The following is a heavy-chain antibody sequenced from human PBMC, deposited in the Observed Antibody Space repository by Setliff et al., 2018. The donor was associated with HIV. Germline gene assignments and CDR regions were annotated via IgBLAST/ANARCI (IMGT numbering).Heavy chain of an antibody. V-gene: IGHV3-7*03. CDR1: GFTLSNFW. Sequence: GGSLRLSCAASGFTLSNFWMTWVRQAPGKGLEWVASIKQGGSEKNYVDSVKGRFTLSRDNARNSLYLQMSSLRADDTAVYYCARGRRVSSNYYYYYYMDVWGKGTTVTVSS. CDR3: ARGRRVSSNYYYYYYMDV. D-gene: IGHD2-2*01. CDR2: IKQGGSEK. J-gene: IGHJ6*03.